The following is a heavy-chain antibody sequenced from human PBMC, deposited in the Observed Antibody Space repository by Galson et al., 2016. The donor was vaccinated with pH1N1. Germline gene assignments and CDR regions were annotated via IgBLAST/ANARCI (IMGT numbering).Heavy chain of an antibody. CDR1: GGSFAKYA. CDR2: IIPIYGTP. V-gene: IGHV1-69*13. CDR3: ARPGRTETTKEGFAWGYGMDV. J-gene: IGHJ6*02. D-gene: IGHD1-1*01. Sequence: SVKVSCKASGGSFAKYAVSWVRQAPGQGLEWMGRIIPIYGTPNYAQKFPDRLTITADEYTNTAYMELNSLISADTAIYYCARPGRTETTKEGFAWGYGMDVWGQGTTVTVSS.